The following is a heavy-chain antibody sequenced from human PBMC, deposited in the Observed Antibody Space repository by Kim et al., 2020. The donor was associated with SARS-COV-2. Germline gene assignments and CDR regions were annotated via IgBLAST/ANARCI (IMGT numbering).Heavy chain of an antibody. CDR3: AREGNSIYHSGYDEY. CDR1: GGTFSSYA. D-gene: IGHD5-12*01. J-gene: IGHJ4*02. V-gene: IGHV1-69*13. CDR2: IIPIFGTA. Sequence: SVKVSCKASGGTFSSYAISWVRQAPGQGLEWMGGIIPIFGTANYAQKFQGRVTITADESTSTAYMELSSLRSEDTAVYYCAREGNSIYHSGYDEYWGQGTLVTVSS.